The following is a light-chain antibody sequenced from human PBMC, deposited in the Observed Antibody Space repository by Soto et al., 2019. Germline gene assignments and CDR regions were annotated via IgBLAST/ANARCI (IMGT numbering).Light chain of an antibody. CDR3: QQYNNWPPLLT. Sequence: EIVMTQSPATLSVSPGERATLSCRASQSVSSNLAWYQQKPGQAPRLLLYGASTSATGIPARFSGSGSGTEFTLTISSLQSEDFAVYYCQQYNNWPPLLTFGGGTKVEIK. J-gene: IGKJ4*01. V-gene: IGKV3-15*01. CDR2: GAS. CDR1: QSVSSN.